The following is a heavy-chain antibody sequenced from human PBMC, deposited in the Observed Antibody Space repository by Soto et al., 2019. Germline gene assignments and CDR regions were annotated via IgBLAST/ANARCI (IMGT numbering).Heavy chain of an antibody. J-gene: IGHJ6*02. Sequence: PGGSLRLSCAASGFTFSSYAMHWVRQAPGKGLKWVAVISYDGSNKYYADSVKGRFTISRDNSKNTLYLQMNSLRAEDTAVYYCARDGYCSSTSCYTNYYYYGMDVWGQGTTVTVSS. CDR3: ARDGYCSSTSCYTNYYYYGMDV. D-gene: IGHD2-2*02. CDR2: ISYDGSNK. V-gene: IGHV3-30-3*01. CDR1: GFTFSSYA.